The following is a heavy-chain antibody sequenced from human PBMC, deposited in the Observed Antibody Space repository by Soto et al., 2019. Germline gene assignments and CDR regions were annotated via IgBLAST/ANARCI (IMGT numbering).Heavy chain of an antibody. J-gene: IGHJ4*02. CDR1: GFTFSSYA. V-gene: IGHV3-23*01. CDR3: AKDGSRPVSSIDY. CDR2: ISGSGGST. D-gene: IGHD3-16*02. Sequence: PGGSLRLSCAASGFTFSSYAMSWVRQAPGKGLEWVSAISGSGGSTYYADSVKVRFTISRDNSKNTLYLQMNSLRAEDTAVYYCAKDGSRPVSSIDYWGQGTLVTVSS.